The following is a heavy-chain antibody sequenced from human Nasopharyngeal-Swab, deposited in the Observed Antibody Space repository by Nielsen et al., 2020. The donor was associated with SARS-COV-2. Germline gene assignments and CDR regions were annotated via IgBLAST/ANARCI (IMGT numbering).Heavy chain of an antibody. CDR1: GFSFGDYT. J-gene: IGHJ4*02. Sequence: GESLKISCAASGFSFGDYTMHWVRQAPGKGLECVALIGWSGGSIFYADSVKGRFTISRDNSKNSLYLEMNSLTTEDTAFYYCAKDRGGSPWALDYWGQGTLVTVSS. CDR3: AKDRGGSPWALDY. CDR2: IGWSGGSI. D-gene: IGHD2-15*01. V-gene: IGHV3-43*01.